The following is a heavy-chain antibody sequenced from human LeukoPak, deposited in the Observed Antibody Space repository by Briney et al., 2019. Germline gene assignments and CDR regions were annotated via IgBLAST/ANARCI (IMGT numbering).Heavy chain of an antibody. Sequence: SETLSLTCAVSGGSISSSDWWSWVRQPPGKGLEWIGEIYHRGSTNYNPSLKSRVTISVDKSKNQFSLKLSSVTAADTAVYYCATGIAAADSFDYWGQGTLVTVSS. CDR2: IYHRGST. D-gene: IGHD6-13*01. V-gene: IGHV4-4*02. CDR1: GGSISSSDW. CDR3: ATGIAAADSFDY. J-gene: IGHJ4*02.